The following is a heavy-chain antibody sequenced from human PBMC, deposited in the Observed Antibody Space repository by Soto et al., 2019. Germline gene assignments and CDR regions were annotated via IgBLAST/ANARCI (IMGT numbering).Heavy chain of an antibody. V-gene: IGHV4-59*08. CDR1: GGSISSYY. Sequence: SETLSLTCTVSGGSISSYYWSWIRQPPGKGLEWIGYIYYSGSTNYNPSLKSRVTISVDTSKNQFSLKLSSVTAADTAVYYCARRAGGYGSGSYSKTLYYYYMDVWGKGTTVTVSS. J-gene: IGHJ6*03. CDR3: ARRAGGYGSGSYSKTLYYYYMDV. D-gene: IGHD3-10*01. CDR2: IYYSGST.